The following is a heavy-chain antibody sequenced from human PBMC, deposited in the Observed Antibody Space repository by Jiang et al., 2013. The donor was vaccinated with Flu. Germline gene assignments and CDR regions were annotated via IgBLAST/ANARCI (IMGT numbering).Heavy chain of an antibody. D-gene: IGHD3-22*01. Sequence: LLKPSETLSLTCAVYGGSFSGYYWSWIRQPPGKGLEWIGEINHSGSTNYNPSLKSRVTISVDTSKNQFSLKLSSVTAADTAVYYCARARHYDSSGPISPDYWGQGTLVTVSS. CDR2: INHSGST. CDR3: ARARHYDSSGPISPDY. CDR1: GGSFSGYY. J-gene: IGHJ4*02. V-gene: IGHV4-34*01.